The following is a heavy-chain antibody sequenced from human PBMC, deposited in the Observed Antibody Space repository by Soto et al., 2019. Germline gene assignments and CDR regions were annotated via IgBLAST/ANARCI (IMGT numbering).Heavy chain of an antibody. CDR1: GGSVSSGSYY. V-gene: IGHV4-61*01. Sequence: QVQLQESGPGLVKPSETLSLTCTVSGGSVSSGSYYWSWIRQPPGKGLEWIGYIYYSGSTNYNPSRKSRVTISVDTSKNQFSLKLSSVTAADTAVYYCARQTLYDYVWGSYRQFDYWGQGTLVTVSS. CDR3: ARQTLYDYVWGSYRQFDY. J-gene: IGHJ4*02. D-gene: IGHD3-16*02. CDR2: IYYSGST.